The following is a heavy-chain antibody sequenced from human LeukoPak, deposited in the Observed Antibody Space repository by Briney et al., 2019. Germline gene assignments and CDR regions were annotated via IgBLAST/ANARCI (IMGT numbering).Heavy chain of an antibody. Sequence: GGSLRLSCAPSGYTFSSYGMHWVRHAPGRGLEGVAVIWYGESNKYYADSVKGRFTISRDNSKNTLYLQMNSLRAEDTAVYYCARGSFSGYDSPLFDYWGQGTLVTVSS. D-gene: IGHD5-12*01. CDR1: GYTFSSYG. V-gene: IGHV3-33*08. CDR3: ARGSFSGYDSPLFDY. CDR2: IWYGESNK. J-gene: IGHJ4*02.